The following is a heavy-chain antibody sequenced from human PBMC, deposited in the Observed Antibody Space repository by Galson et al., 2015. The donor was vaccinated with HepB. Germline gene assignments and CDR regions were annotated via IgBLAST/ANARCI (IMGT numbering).Heavy chain of an antibody. Sequence: SLRLSCAASGFTFSSYSMNWVRQAPGKGLEWVSSISSSSSYIYYADSVKGRFTISRDNAKNSLYLQMNSLRADDTAVYHCARVVSSSWYTNWFDPWGQGTLVTVSS. CDR2: ISSSSSYI. J-gene: IGHJ5*02. CDR1: GFTFSSYS. CDR3: ARVVSSSWYTNWFDP. V-gene: IGHV3-21*01. D-gene: IGHD6-13*01.